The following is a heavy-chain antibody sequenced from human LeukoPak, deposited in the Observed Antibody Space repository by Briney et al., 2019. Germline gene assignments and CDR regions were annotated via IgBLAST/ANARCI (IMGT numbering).Heavy chain of an antibody. CDR2: IYYSGDT. CDR3: ARHQWHYYYYMGV. V-gene: IGHV4-39*01. Sequence: SETLSLTCTVSGGSISSSSYYWGWIRQPPGKGPEWFGSIYYSGDTYYNPSLKSRRVTISVDTSKNQFSLRLSSVTAADTAVYYCARHQWHYYYYMGVWGKGSTVTVSS. D-gene: IGHD6-19*01. J-gene: IGHJ6*03. CDR1: GGSISSSSYY.